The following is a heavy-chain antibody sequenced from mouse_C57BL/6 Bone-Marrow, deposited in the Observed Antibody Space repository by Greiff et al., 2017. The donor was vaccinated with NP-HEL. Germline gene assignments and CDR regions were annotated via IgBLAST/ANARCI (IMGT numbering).Heavy chain of an antibody. CDR3: AREDGPFAY. Sequence: EVKVVESGGGLVKPGGSLKLSCAASGFTFSSYAMSWVRQTPEKRLEWVATISDGGSYTYYPDNVKGRFTISRDNAKNNLYLQMSHLKSEDTAMYYCAREDGPFAYWGQGTLSLSLQ. CDR1: GFTFSSYA. CDR2: ISDGGSYT. V-gene: IGHV5-4*01. D-gene: IGHD2-3*01. J-gene: IGHJ3*01.